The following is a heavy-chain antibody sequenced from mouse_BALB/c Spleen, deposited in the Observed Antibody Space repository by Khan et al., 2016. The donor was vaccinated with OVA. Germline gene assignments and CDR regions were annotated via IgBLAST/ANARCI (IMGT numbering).Heavy chain of an antibody. Sequence: EVQLQESGPGLVKPSQSLSLTCSVTGYSITSGYYWNWIRQFPGNRLEWMGYISYDGSNNNNPSHNNRISITRDTSKKQFILKLNSVTTEHTATYYCASKSYGKGAYWGQGTLVTVSA. V-gene: IGHV3-6*02. J-gene: IGHJ3*01. CDR2: ISYDGSN. D-gene: IGHD1-1*01. CDR3: ASKSYGKGAY. CDR1: GYSITSGYY.